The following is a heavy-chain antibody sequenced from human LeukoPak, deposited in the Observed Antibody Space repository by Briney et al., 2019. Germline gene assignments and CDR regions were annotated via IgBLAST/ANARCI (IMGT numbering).Heavy chain of an antibody. V-gene: IGHV4-59*08. Sequence: SETLSLTCTVSGGSINNYYWSWVRQPPGAGLEWLAYIYYTGSTNYNPSLKTRLTISVDTSKNQFSLRLNSVTAADTAVYYCARSVNYDFWSGYSSGAFDIWGQGTMVTVSS. CDR2: IYYTGST. J-gene: IGHJ3*02. CDR3: ARSVNYDFWSGYSSGAFDI. CDR1: GGSINNYY. D-gene: IGHD3-3*01.